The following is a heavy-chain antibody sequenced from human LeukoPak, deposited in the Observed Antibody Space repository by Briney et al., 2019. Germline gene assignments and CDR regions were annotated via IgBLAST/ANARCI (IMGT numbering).Heavy chain of an antibody. CDR2: IIPIFGTA. CDR3: ARSAIFGVVIGLGGMDV. V-gene: IGHV1-69*13. D-gene: IGHD3-3*01. Sequence: SVKVSCKASGGTFSSYAISWVRQAPGQGLEWMGGIIPIFGTANYAQKFQGRVTITADESTSTAYMELSSLRSEDTAVYYCARSAIFGVVIGLGGMDVWGQGTTVTVSS. CDR1: GGTFSSYA. J-gene: IGHJ6*02.